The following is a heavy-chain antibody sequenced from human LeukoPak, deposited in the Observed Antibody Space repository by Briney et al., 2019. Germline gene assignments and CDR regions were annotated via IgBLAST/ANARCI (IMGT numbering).Heavy chain of an antibody. Sequence: PGRSLRLSCAASGFTFSSYGMHWVRKAPGKGLEWVAVIWYDGSNKYYADSVKGRFTISRDNSKNTLSLQMNSLRAEDTAVYYCAKDTGSRYMYYFDYWGQGTLVTVSS. CDR3: AKDTGSRYMYYFDY. D-gene: IGHD2-8*02. J-gene: IGHJ4*02. CDR2: IWYDGSNK. CDR1: GFTFSSYG. V-gene: IGHV3-33*06.